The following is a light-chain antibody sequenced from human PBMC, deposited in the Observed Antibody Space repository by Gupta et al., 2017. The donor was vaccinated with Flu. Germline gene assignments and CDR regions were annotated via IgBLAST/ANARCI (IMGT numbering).Light chain of an antibody. Sequence: EIELTQSPATLSLSPGERATLSCRASQSVSSYLAWYQQKPGQAPRLLIYDASNRATGIPARFSGSGCGTDFTLTISSLEPEDFAVYYCQQRSNWPPWTFGQGTKVEIK. CDR3: QQRSNWPPWT. V-gene: IGKV3-11*01. CDR2: DAS. J-gene: IGKJ1*01. CDR1: QSVSSY.